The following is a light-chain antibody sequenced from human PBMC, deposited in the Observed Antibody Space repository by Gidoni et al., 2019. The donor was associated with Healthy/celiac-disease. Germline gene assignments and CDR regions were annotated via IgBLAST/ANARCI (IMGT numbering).Light chain of an antibody. CDR1: SSDFGSYNL. Sequence: QSALTQPASVSGSPGQSITISCTVTSSDFGSYNLVSWYQQHPGKAPKLMIYEVSKRPSGVSNRFSGSKSGNTASLTISGLQAEDEADYYCCSYAGSSTVVFGGGTKLTVL. CDR3: CSYAGSSTVV. J-gene: IGLJ2*01. CDR2: EVS. V-gene: IGLV2-23*02.